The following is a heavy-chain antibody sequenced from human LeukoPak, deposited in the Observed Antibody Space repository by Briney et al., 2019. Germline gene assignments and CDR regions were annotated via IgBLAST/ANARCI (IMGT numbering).Heavy chain of an antibody. J-gene: IGHJ4*02. D-gene: IGHD2-21*02. CDR2: TRNKANSYTT. Sequence: PGGSLRLSCAVSGFTFSDHYMDWVRQAPGKGLEWVGRTRNKANSYTTEYAASVKGRFTISRDDSKNSLYLQINSLKTEDTAVYYCARVFGDRFDYWGQGTLVTVSS. V-gene: IGHV3-72*01. CDR3: ARVFGDRFDY. CDR1: GFTFSDHY.